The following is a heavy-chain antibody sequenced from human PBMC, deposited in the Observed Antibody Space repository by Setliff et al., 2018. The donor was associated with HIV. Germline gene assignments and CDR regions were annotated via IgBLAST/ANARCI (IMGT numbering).Heavy chain of an antibody. CDR1: GFMFDDYA. CDR3: AKDSPSRGVPGYYFDY. CDR2: ISWNSGSI. V-gene: IGHV3-9*01. J-gene: IGHJ4*02. Sequence: PGGSLRLSCAASGFMFDDYAMHWVRQAPGKGLEWVSGISWNSGSIGYADSVKGRFTISRDNAKNSLYLQMNSLRAEDTALYYCAKDSPSRGVPGYYFDYWGQGTLVTVSS. D-gene: IGHD5-12*01.